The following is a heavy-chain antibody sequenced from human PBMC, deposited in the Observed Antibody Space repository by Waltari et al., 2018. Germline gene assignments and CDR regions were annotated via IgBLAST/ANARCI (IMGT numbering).Heavy chain of an antibody. CDR1: GFTLRSYS. Sequence: EVQLVESGGGLVQPGGSLRLSCAASGFTLRSYSMNWVRQAPGKGLEWVSYISSSSSTIYYADSVKGRFTISRDNAKNSLYLQMNSLRAEDTAVYYCARDRDYDFWSGYLRYYYYGMDVWGQGTTVTVSS. CDR3: ARDRDYDFWSGYLRYYYYGMDV. D-gene: IGHD3-3*01. V-gene: IGHV3-48*01. J-gene: IGHJ6*02. CDR2: ISSSSSTI.